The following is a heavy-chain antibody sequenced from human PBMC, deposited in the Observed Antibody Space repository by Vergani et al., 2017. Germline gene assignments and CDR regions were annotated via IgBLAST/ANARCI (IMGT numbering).Heavy chain of an antibody. D-gene: IGHD3-22*01. Sequence: QVQLQESGPGLVKPSETLSLTCTVSGGSISRYYWSWIRQPPGKGLEWIGYIYYSGSTNYNPSLKIRVTIALDTSKDQFSLKLSSVTAADTAVYYCARGMRYYDSSGYYELDYWGQGTLVTVSS. CDR2: IYYSGST. CDR1: GGSISRYY. CDR3: ARGMRYYDSSGYYELDY. J-gene: IGHJ4*02. V-gene: IGHV4-59*01.